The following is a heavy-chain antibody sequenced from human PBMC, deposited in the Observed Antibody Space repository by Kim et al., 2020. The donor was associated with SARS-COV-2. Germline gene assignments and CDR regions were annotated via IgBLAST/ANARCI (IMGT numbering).Heavy chain of an antibody. CDR1: GFTFSSYA. D-gene: IGHD4-17*01. J-gene: IGHJ5*02. Sequence: GGSLRLSCAASGFTFSSYAMSWVRQAPGKGLEWVSAISGSGGSTYYADSVKGWFTISRDNSKNTLYLQMNSLRAEDTAVYYCAILPGLGDYINWFDPWGQGTLVTVSS. V-gene: IGHV3-23*01. CDR2: ISGSGGST. CDR3: AILPGLGDYINWFDP.